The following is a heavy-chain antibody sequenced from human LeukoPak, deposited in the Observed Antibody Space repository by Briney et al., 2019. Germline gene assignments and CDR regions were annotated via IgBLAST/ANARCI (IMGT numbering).Heavy chain of an antibody. Sequence: GGSLRLSCVASGFTLSNYGMHWVRQAPGKGLEWVAFVRYDGTDKFYADSVKGRLTISRDNSKNTLSLQMNSLRVEDTAVYYCAKGGGSAVAGGGRFDYWGQGTLVTVSS. V-gene: IGHV3-30*02. J-gene: IGHJ4*02. CDR3: AKGGGSAVAGGGRFDY. CDR2: VRYDGTDK. D-gene: IGHD6-19*01. CDR1: GFTLSNYG.